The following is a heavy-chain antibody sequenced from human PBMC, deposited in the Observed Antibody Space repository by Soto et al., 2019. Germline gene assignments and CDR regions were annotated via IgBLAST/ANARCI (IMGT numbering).Heavy chain of an antibody. V-gene: IGHV3-11*06. CDR1: GFTFSDYY. CDR3: VRGRGGD. Sequence: QAQLVESGGDLVKPGGSLRLSCAASGFTFSDYYMTWIRQAPGKGLEWISYISNSGTYTNYADSVKGRFTISRDNDKNSLYLRMTGLRAEDTAVYYCVRGRGGDWGQGTLVTVSS. D-gene: IGHD3-10*01. J-gene: IGHJ4*02. CDR2: ISNSGTYT.